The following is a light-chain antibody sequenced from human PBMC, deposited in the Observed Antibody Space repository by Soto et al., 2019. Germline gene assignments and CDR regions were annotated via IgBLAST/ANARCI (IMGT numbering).Light chain of an antibody. J-gene: IGLJ3*02. CDR3: GTWDSSLHAPWV. Sequence: QSVLTQPPSVSAAPGQKVTISCSGSSSNIGNNYVSWYQQLPGTAPKLLIYDNNKRPSGIPDRFSGSKSGTSATLGITGLQTGDEADYYCGTWDSSLHAPWVFGGGTKLTVL. V-gene: IGLV1-51*01. CDR1: SSNIGNNY. CDR2: DNN.